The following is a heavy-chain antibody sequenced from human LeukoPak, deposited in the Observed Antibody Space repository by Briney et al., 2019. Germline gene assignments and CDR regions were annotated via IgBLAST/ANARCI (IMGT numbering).Heavy chain of an antibody. Sequence: GASVKVSCKASGYTFTSYAMHWVRQAPGQRLEWMGWINAGNGNTKYSQEFQGRVTITRDTSASTAYMELSSLRSEDMAVYYCARSRYYDSSGIDYWGQGTLVTVSS. V-gene: IGHV1-3*03. CDR2: INAGNGNT. CDR3: ARSRYYDSSGIDY. J-gene: IGHJ4*02. D-gene: IGHD3-22*01. CDR1: GYTFTSYA.